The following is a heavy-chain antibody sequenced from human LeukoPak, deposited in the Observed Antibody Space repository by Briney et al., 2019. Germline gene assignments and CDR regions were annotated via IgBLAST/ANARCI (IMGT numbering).Heavy chain of an antibody. Sequence: ASVKVSCKASGYTFTGYYMHWVRQAPGQGLEWMGWINPNSGGTNYAQKFQGWVTMTRDTSISAAYMELSRLRSDDTAVYYCARDSGGSYYNFDYWGQGTLVTVSS. CDR1: GYTFTGYY. J-gene: IGHJ4*02. D-gene: IGHD1-26*01. CDR2: INPNSGGT. CDR3: ARDSGGSYYNFDY. V-gene: IGHV1-2*04.